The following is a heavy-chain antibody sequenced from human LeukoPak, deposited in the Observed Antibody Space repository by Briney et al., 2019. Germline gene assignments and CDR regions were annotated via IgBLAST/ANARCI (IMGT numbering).Heavy chain of an antibody. CDR1: GGSFSGYY. V-gene: IGHV4-34*01. D-gene: IGHD3-3*01. CDR2: INHSGST. Sequence: PSETLSLTCAVYGGSFSGYYWSWIRQPPGKGLEWIGEINHSGSTNYNPSLKSRVTISVDTSKNQFSLKLSSVTAADTAVYYCARGRLYYDFWSGSFYYYGMDVWGQGTTVTVSS. J-gene: IGHJ6*02. CDR3: ARGRLYYDFWSGSFYYYGMDV.